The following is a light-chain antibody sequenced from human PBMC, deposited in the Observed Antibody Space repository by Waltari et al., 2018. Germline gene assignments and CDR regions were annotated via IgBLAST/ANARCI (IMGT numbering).Light chain of an antibody. CDR2: WAS. J-gene: IGKJ4*01. CDR3: QQYYSTALT. V-gene: IGKV4-1*01. Sequence: DIVMTQSPDSLAVSLGERATINCKSSQSVLYSSNNKNYLAWYQQKPGQPPKLLIYWASTRESGVPDRFSGSGSGRDFTLTISRLQAEDVAVYYCQQYYSTALTFGGGTKVEIK. CDR1: QSVLYSSNNKNY.